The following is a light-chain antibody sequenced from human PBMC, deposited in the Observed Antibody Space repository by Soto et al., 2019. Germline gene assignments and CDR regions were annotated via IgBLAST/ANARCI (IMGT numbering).Light chain of an antibody. Sequence: DIHMTQPPSSLSASVGDGVTITCRASQSISSYVSWYQQKPGKAPKLLIYAASRLQSGVPSRFSGSRSGTDFTLTISSLQPEDFATYYCQQSYSRVTFGQGTKVDIK. CDR1: QSISSY. CDR2: AAS. CDR3: QQSYSRVT. J-gene: IGKJ1*01. V-gene: IGKV1-39*01.